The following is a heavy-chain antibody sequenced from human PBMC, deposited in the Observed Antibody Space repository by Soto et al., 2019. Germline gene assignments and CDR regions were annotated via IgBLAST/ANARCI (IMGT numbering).Heavy chain of an antibody. J-gene: IGHJ4*02. CDR3: AKGGRQGLVTSDVNY. V-gene: IGHV3-30*18. CDR1: GFTFSDYA. CDR2: VSHDGRNT. D-gene: IGHD6-19*01. Sequence: VQLVESGGGVVQPGRSLRLSCAASGFTFSDYAMHWVRQAPGKGLEWVAVVSHDGRNTHYADSVKGRFTISRDSSENTASLETTSLRAADTAVYYCAKGGRQGLVTSDVNYWGQGALVTVSS.